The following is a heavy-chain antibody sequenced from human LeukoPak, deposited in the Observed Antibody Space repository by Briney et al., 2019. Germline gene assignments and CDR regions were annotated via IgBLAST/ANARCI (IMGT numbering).Heavy chain of an antibody. Sequence: SVKVSCKASGGIFSSYAMSWVRQAPGQGFEWMGGFIPIFGSAHYAQKFQGRVMITADESTTTGYMELSSLRSEDTAVYYCARSPPGLIYMDVWGMGTTVFVSS. D-gene: IGHD2-8*01. J-gene: IGHJ6*03. CDR1: GGIFSSYA. V-gene: IGHV1-69*01. CDR3: ARSPPGLIYMDV. CDR2: FIPIFGSA.